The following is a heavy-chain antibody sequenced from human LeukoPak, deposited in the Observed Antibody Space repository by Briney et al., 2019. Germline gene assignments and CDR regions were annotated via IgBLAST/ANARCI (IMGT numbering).Heavy chain of an antibody. D-gene: IGHD5-24*01. CDR1: GGSISSSSYY. CDR2: IYYSGST. V-gene: IGHV4-39*07. Sequence: PSETLSLTCTVSGGSISSSSYYWGWIRQPPGKGLEWIGSIYYSGSTYYNPSLKSRVTISVDKSKNQFSLKLSSVTAADTAVYYCARVEMATIGYWGQGTLVTVSS. CDR3: ARVEMATIGY. J-gene: IGHJ4*02.